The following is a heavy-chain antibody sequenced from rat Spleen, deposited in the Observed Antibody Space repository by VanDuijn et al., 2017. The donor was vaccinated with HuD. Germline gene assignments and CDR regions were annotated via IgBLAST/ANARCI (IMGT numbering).Heavy chain of an antibody. D-gene: IGHD5-1*01. CDR2: ITNTGGNS. J-gene: IGHJ2*01. Sequence: EVQLVESAGGLVQPGRSLKVSCAASGFTDSNYVMAWVRQAPGKGLEWIASITNTGGNSYYPDSVKGRFTISRDNAQNTLYLQMNSLKSEDTATYYCSNNWELYYWGQGVMVTVSS. V-gene: IGHV5S13*01. CDR1: GFTDSNYV. CDR3: SNNWELYY.